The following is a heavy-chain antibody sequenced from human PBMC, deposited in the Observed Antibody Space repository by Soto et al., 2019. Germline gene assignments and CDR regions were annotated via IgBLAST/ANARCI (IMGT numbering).Heavy chain of an antibody. CDR3: ARTIAAAGGRRYFDL. CDR2: ISSSSSYT. D-gene: IGHD6-13*01. Sequence: QVQLVESGGGLVKPGGSLRLSCAASGFTCSDYYMSWIRKAPGKGLEWVSYISSSSSYTTYADSVKGRFTISRDNAKNSLYLQMNSLRDEDTAVYHCARTIAAAGGRRYFDLWCRGTLVTCSS. CDR1: GFTCSDYY. V-gene: IGHV3-11*05. J-gene: IGHJ2*01.